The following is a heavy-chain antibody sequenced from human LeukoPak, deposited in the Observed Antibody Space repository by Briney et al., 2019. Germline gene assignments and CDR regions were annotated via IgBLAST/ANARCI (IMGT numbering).Heavy chain of an antibody. CDR1: GFTFSSYA. V-gene: IGHV3-23*01. J-gene: IGHJ4*02. CDR2: ISGSGGST. D-gene: IGHD6-19*01. Sequence: GGSLRLSCAASGFTFSSYAMSWVRQAPGKALEWVSAISGSGGSTYYADSVKGRFTISRDNSKNTLYLQMNSLRAEDTAVYYCAKLSFIAVAGTGLDYWSQGTLVTVSS. CDR3: AKLSFIAVAGTGLDY.